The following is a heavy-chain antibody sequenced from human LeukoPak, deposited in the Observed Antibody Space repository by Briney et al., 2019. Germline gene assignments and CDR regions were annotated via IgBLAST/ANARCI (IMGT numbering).Heavy chain of an antibody. CDR1: GGSISSYY. Sequence: SETLALTCTVSGGSISSYYWSWIRQPPGKGLEWIGHIYGSGSTNYNPSLKSRVTLSVDTSKNQFSLKLSSVTAADTAVYYCAREGTSGTHLNWFDPWGQGTLVTVSS. V-gene: IGHV4-59*01. CDR3: AREGTSGTHLNWFDP. D-gene: IGHD1-1*01. CDR2: IYGSGST. J-gene: IGHJ5*02.